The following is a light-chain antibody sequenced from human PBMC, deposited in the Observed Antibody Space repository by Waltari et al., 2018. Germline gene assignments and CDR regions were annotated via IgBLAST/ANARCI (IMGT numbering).Light chain of an antibody. V-gene: IGLV3-10*01. Sequence: SYELTQPPSVSVSPGQTARITCSGHELPRKYAYWFQQKSGQAPRLVIYEDTKRPSGIPERFSGSSSGTVATLTITVAQVDDEAYYYCYSSDSTGRRVFGGGTTVVVL. CDR2: EDT. CDR1: ELPRKY. CDR3: YSSDSTGRRV. J-gene: IGLJ1*01.